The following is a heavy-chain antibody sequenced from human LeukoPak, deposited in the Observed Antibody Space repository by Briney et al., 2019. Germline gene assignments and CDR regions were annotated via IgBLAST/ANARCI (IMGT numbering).Heavy chain of an antibody. V-gene: IGHV3-48*03. CDR1: GFTFSSYE. D-gene: IGHD3-16*01. CDR3: ARDLAGDHYFDS. CDR2: INSGGSTI. J-gene: IGHJ4*02. Sequence: PGGSLRLSCAASGFTFSSYEMNWVRQAPGKGLEWVSYINSGGSTIYHADSVKGRFTISRDSAKNSLYLQMNSLRAEDTAVYYCARDLAGDHYFDSWGQGTLVTVSS.